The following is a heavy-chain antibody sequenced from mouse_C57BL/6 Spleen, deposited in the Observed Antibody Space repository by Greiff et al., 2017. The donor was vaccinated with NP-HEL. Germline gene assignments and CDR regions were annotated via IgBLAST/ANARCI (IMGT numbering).Heavy chain of an antibody. CDR3: ARSRDYYGSSSYFDY. J-gene: IGHJ2*01. Sequence: VQLQQSGAELARPGASVKLSCKASGYTFTSYGISWVKQRTGQGLEWIGEIYPRSGNTYYNEKFKGKATLTADKSSSTAYMELRSLTSEDSAVYFCARSRDYYGSSSYFDYWGQGTTLTVSS. V-gene: IGHV1-81*01. CDR1: GYTFTSYG. D-gene: IGHD1-1*01. CDR2: IYPRSGNT.